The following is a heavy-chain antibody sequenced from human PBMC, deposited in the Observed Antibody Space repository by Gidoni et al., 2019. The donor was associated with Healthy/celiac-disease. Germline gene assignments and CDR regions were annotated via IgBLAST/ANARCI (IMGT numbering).Heavy chain of an antibody. V-gene: IGHV3-7*01. D-gene: IGHD2-15*01. J-gene: IGHJ5*02. CDR1: GFTFSSYW. Sequence: EVQLVESGGGLVQPGGSLRLSCAASGFTFSSYWMSWVRQAPGKGLEWVANIKQDGSEKYYVDSVKGRFTISRDNAKNSLYLQMNSLRAEDTAVYYCARAFLDIVVVVAATMVWFDPWGQGTLVTVSS. CDR2: IKQDGSEK. CDR3: ARAFLDIVVVVAATMVWFDP.